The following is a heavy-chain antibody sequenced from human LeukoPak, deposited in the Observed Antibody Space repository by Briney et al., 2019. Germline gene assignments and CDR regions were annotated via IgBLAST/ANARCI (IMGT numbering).Heavy chain of an antibody. Sequence: ASVKVSCKVSGYTLTELSMHWVRQAPGKGLEWMGGFDPEDGETIYAQKFQGRVTMTEDTSTDTAYMELSSLRSEDTAVYYCATISDFWSKPHDAFDIWGQWTMVTVSS. D-gene: IGHD3-3*01. CDR1: GYTLTELS. J-gene: IGHJ3*02. CDR3: ATISDFWSKPHDAFDI. V-gene: IGHV1-24*01. CDR2: FDPEDGET.